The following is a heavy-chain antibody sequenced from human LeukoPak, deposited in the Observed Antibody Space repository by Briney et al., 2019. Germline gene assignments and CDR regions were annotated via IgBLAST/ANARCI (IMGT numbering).Heavy chain of an antibody. V-gene: IGHV4-59*08. CDR1: GGSLNSDY. J-gene: IGHJ6*02. Sequence: PSETLSLNCTVSGGSLNSDYWSWVRQPPGKGLEWIGYIYYSGSSTNYNPSLKSRVTISVDRSKNQFSLKLSSVTAADTAVYYCARQGHKLTLVDYYGMDVWGQGTTVTVSS. D-gene: IGHD1-26*01. CDR2: IYYSGSST. CDR3: ARQGHKLTLVDYYGMDV.